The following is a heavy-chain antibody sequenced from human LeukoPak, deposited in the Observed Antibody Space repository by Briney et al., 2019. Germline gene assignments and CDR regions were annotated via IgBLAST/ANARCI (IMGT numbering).Heavy chain of an antibody. CDR1: GGTFSSHA. Sequence: ASVKVSCKASGGTFSSHAISWVRQAPGQGLEWMGGIIPIFGTANYAQKFQGRVTITRNTSISTAYMELSRLRSDDTAVYYCARERELDILTGYYTRNFDYWGQGTLVTVSS. V-gene: IGHV1-69*05. D-gene: IGHD3-9*01. CDR3: ARERELDILTGYYTRNFDY. CDR2: IIPIFGTA. J-gene: IGHJ4*02.